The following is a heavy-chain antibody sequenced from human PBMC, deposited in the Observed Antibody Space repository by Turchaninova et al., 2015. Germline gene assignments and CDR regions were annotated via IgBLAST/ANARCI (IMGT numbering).Heavy chain of an antibody. CDR3: AGDKIFGSGSRYAMDV. J-gene: IGHJ6*02. CDR1: GFTFTSYP. CDR2: ISGRGGYI. D-gene: IGHD3-10*01. Sequence: EVQLVESGGGLVKPGGSLRLSCAASGFTFTSYPMNWVRQAPGKGLEWVSTISGRGGYIDYADSGKGRFPCSRNKSKTSHFLLMNSLRFEDTAVYYCAGDKIFGSGSRYAMDVWGQGTTVTVSS. V-gene: IGHV3-21*01.